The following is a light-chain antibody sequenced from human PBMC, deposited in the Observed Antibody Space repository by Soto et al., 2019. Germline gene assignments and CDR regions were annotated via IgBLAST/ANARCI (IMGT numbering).Light chain of an antibody. CDR2: EDN. CDR1: SSNIGNNY. CDR3: GTWDSSLSIFV. V-gene: IGLV1-51*02. J-gene: IGLJ1*01. Sequence: QSALTQPPSVSAAPGQKVTISCSGSSSNIGNNYLSWYQQLPGTAPKLLIYEDNKRPSGIPDRFSGSKSGTSATLGITGLQTGDEADYYCGTWDSSLSIFVFGAGTKVTVL.